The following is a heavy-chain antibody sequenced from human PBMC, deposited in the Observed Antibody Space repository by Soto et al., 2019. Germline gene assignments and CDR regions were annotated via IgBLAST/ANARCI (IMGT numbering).Heavy chain of an antibody. CDR3: GRLDYDFWGVYAYGMDV. J-gene: IGHJ6*02. V-gene: IGHV5-51*01. Sequence: PGESLKISCKGSGYSFTSYWIGWVGQMPGKGLEWMGIIYPGDSDTRYSPSFQGQVTISADKSISTAYLQWSSLKASDTAMNYCGRLDYDFWGVYAYGMDVWGQGTTVTVSS. CDR2: IYPGDSDT. CDR1: GYSFTSYW. D-gene: IGHD3-3*01.